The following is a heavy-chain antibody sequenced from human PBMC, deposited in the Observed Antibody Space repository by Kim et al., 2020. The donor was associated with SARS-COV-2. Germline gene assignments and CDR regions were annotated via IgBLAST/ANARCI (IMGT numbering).Heavy chain of an antibody. Sequence: SETLSLTCTVSGGSISSGDYYWSWIRQPPGKGLEWIGYIYYSGSTYYNPSLKSRVTISVDTSKNQFSLKLSSVTAADTAVYYCARGHYYDSRYYYGMDVWGPGTTVTVSS. CDR1: GGSISSGDYY. CDR3: ARGHYYDSRYYYGMDV. CDR2: IYYSGST. V-gene: IGHV4-30-4*01. D-gene: IGHD3-22*01. J-gene: IGHJ6*02.